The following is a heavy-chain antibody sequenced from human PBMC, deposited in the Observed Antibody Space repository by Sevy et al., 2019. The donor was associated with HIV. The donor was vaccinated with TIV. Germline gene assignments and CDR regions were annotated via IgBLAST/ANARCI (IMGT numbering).Heavy chain of an antibody. V-gene: IGHV3-23*01. CDR1: RFTFSSYA. CDR2: ITGSGGST. J-gene: IGHJ4*01. Sequence: GGSLRLSCAASRFTFSSYAMSWVRQAPGKGLEWVSAITGSGGSTYYSDSVKGRFTISRDNSKNTLYLQMNSLRAEDTAVYYCAKDAYYYHSSGYGESEWGQGTLVTVSS. CDR3: AKDAYYYHSSGYGESE. D-gene: IGHD3-22*01.